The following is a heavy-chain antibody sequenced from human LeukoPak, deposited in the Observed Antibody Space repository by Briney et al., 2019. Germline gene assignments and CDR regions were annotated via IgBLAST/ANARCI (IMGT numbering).Heavy chain of an antibody. CDR2: IGTAGDT. V-gene: IGHV3-13*01. D-gene: IGHD1-7*01. CDR3: ARGLGRNYVLSYYGMDV. CDR1: GFTFSSYD. Sequence: GKSLRLSCAASGFTFSSYDMHWVRQATGKGLEWVSAIGTAGDTYYPGSVKGRFTISRENAKNSLYLQMNSLRAGDTAVYYCARGLGRNYVLSYYGMDVWGQGTTVTVSS. J-gene: IGHJ6*02.